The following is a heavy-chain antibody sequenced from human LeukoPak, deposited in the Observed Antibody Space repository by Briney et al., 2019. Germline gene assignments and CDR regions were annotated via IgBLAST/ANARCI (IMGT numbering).Heavy chain of an antibody. V-gene: IGHV3-23*01. CDR2: TSDRGDYT. D-gene: IGHD1-1*01. J-gene: IGHJ4*02. CDR3: AKAPWRFIRYFDN. CDR1: GFTFTSYS. Sequence: PGGSLRLSCAASGFTFTSYSMSWVRQAPGKGLEWVSGTSDRGDYTYYADSVKGRFTISRDNSKNTLYLQMNSLRAEDTAVYYCAKAPWRFIRYFDNWGQGTLVTVSS.